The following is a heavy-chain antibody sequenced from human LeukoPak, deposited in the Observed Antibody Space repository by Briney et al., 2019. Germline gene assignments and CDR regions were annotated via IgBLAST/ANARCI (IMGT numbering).Heavy chain of an antibody. CDR3: ARSYRRYGSGSYSHDYYYGVDV. Sequence: SVKVSCKASGGTFSSYAISWVRQAPGQGLEWMGRIIPIFGIANYAQKFQGRATITADKSTSTAYMELSSLRSEDTAVYYCARSYRRYGSGSYSHDYYYGVDVWGQGTTVTVSS. V-gene: IGHV1-69*04. CDR1: GGTFSSYA. CDR2: IIPIFGIA. J-gene: IGHJ6*02. D-gene: IGHD3-10*01.